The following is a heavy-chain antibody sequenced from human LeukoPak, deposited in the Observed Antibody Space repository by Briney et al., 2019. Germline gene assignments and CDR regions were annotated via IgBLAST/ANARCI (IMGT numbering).Heavy chain of an antibody. D-gene: IGHD6-19*01. CDR1: GFTFSNYA. Sequence: GGSLRLSCAASGFTFSNYAVHWVRQAPGKGLEWVAVISHGGSNKFYADSVKGRFTISRDNSKNTLYLQMNSLRSEDTGVYYCARVPSQWLVPYYFDYWGQGTLVTVSS. CDR2: ISHGGSNK. V-gene: IGHV3-30*04. J-gene: IGHJ4*02. CDR3: ARVPSQWLVPYYFDY.